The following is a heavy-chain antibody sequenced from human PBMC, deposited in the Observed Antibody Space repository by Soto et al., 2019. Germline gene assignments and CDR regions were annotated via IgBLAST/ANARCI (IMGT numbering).Heavy chain of an antibody. V-gene: IGHV3-48*03. CDR2: ISSRGSTI. CDR3: ASLELEPPHYYYYGMDV. CDR1: GFTFSSYE. Sequence: GGSLRLSCAASGFTFSSYEMNWVRQAPGKGLEWVSYISSRGSTIYYADSVKGRFTISRDNAKNSLYLQMNSLRAEGTAVYYCASLELEPPHYYYYGMDVWGQGTKVTVSS. D-gene: IGHD1-1*01. J-gene: IGHJ6*02.